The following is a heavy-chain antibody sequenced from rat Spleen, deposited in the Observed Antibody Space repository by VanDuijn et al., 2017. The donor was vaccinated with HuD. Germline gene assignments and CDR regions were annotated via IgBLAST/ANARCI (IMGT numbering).Heavy chain of an antibody. Sequence: QVQLKESGPGLVQPSQTRSLTCTVSGFSLTSYTVSWVRQPPGEGLEWIAAISSDGNTYYSSALKSRLSISRDTSKSQVFLKMNSLQTEDTAIYFCARLGTAGYWGQGVMVTVSS. D-gene: IGHD4-2*01. V-gene: IGHV2-6*01. CDR1: GFSLTSYT. J-gene: IGHJ2*01. CDR2: ISSDGNT. CDR3: ARLGTAGY.